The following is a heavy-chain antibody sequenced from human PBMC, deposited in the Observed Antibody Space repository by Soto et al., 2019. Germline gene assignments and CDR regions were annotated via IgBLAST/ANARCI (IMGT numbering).Heavy chain of an antibody. Sequence: SETLSLTCTVYGGSFSVYYRSWIRHPPGKGLEWLGEINHSGDTNYNPSLKSRVTISVDTSKNQFSLKLTSVTASDTAVYYCARGRGIRGSIVTTYYYYGLDVWGQGTTVTVSS. CDR2: INHSGDT. V-gene: IGHV4-34*01. CDR3: ARGRGIRGSIVTTYYYYGLDV. D-gene: IGHD3-10*01. CDR1: GGSFSVYY. J-gene: IGHJ6*02.